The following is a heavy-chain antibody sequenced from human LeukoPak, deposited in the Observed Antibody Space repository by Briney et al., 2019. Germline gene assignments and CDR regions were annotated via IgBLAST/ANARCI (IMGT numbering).Heavy chain of an antibody. CDR3: AKVGGGFNPTLYFDF. J-gene: IGHJ4*02. D-gene: IGHD3-16*01. CDR2: ISGSGGST. Sequence: GGSLRLSCAASRFTFSNDAMSWVRRAPGKGLEWVSTISGSGGSTFYADSVKGRFTISRDNSKNTLYLQMNSLRADDTAVYYCAKVGGGFNPTLYFDFWGQGTLVTVSS. V-gene: IGHV3-23*01. CDR1: RFTFSNDA.